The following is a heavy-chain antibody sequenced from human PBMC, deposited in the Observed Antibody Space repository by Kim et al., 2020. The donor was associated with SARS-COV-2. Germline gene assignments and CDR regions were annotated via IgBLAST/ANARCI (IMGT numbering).Heavy chain of an antibody. CDR2: IYYSGST. V-gene: IGHV4-31*03. CDR1: GGSISSGGYY. J-gene: IGHJ5*02. Sequence: SETLSLTCTVSGGSISSGGYYWSWIRQHPGKGLEWIGYIYYSGSTYYNPSLKSRVTISVDTSKNQFSLKLSSVTAADTAVYYCARGANDDTAMEVPGWFDPWGQGTLVTVSS. CDR3: ARGANDDTAMEVPGWFDP. D-gene: IGHD5-18*01.